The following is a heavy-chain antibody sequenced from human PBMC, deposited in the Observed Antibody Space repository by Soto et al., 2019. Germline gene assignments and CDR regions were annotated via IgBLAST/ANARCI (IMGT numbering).Heavy chain of an antibody. CDR2: IAHSGST. V-gene: IGHV4-4*02. Sequence: SETLSLTCAVPGDSITSGHWWNWVRQPAERGVECIGQIAHSGSTNYNPSITSRVTISVDKSKNHFSLKLTSVTAADTAVYYCAARHFWRRPWTDRRLDYWGQEILVTVSS. J-gene: IGHJ4*02. CDR1: GDSITSGHW. D-gene: IGHD3-3*02. CDR3: AARHFWRRPWTDRRLDY.